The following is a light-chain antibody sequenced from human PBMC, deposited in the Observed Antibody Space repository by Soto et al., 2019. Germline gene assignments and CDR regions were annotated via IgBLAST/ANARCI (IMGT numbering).Light chain of an antibody. V-gene: IGLV2-14*03. Sequence: QSALTQPASVSGSPGESITISCTGTSSDVGAYTFVSWYQQHPDKVPKLMIFDVSRRPSGVSDRFSGSKSGNTASLTISGLQPEDEADYYCSSYTSSSTHVFGSGTKLTVL. CDR2: DVS. J-gene: IGLJ1*01. CDR1: SSDVGAYTF. CDR3: SSYTSSSTHV.